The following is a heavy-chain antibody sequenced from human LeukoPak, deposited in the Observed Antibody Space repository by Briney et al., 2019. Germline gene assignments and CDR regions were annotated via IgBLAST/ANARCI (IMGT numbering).Heavy chain of an antibody. D-gene: IGHD2-2*01. V-gene: IGHV3-48*03. CDR3: ARGAVVPAATWVYY. J-gene: IGHJ4*02. CDR2: ISSSGSTI. CDR1: GFTFSSYE. Sequence: GGSLRLSCAASGFTFSSYEMNWVRQAPGKGLEWVSYISSSGSTIYYADSVKGRFTISRDNAKNSLYLQMNSLRAEDTAVYYCARGAVVPAATWVYYWGQGTLVTVPS.